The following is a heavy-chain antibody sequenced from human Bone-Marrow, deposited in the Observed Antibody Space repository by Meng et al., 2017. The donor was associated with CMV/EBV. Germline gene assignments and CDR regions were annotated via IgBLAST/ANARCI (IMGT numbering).Heavy chain of an antibody. CDR1: GFTFSDYY. D-gene: IGHD1-26*01. Sequence: GESLKISCAASGFTFSDYYMSWIRQAPGKGLEWVSAIGTAGDTYYPGSVKGRFTISRENAKNSLYLQMNSLRAGDTAVYYCARDRIVGAGGYYGMDVWGQGTTVTVSS. J-gene: IGHJ6*02. V-gene: IGHV3-13*01. CDR2: IGTAGDT. CDR3: ARDRIVGAGGYYGMDV.